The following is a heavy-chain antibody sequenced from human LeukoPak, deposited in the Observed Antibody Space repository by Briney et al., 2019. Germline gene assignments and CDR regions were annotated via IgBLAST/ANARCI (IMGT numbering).Heavy chain of an antibody. D-gene: IGHD3-16*02. CDR1: GYTFTSYA. Sequence: VASVKVSCKASGYTFTSYAISWVRQAPGQGPEWMGWINMYNGNTNYAQKLQGRATMTTDTSTSTAYMELRSLRSDDTAVYYCARVVGNYVWGSYRPEGCFDSWGQGTLVTVSS. CDR3: ARVVGNYVWGSYRPEGCFDS. CDR2: INMYNGNT. V-gene: IGHV1-18*01. J-gene: IGHJ4*02.